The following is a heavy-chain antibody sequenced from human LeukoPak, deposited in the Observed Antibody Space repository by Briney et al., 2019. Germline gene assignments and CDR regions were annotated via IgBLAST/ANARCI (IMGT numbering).Heavy chain of an antibody. Sequence: GGSLRLSCAASGFTFSSYGMHWVRQAPGKGLEWVAFIRYDGSSKYYADSVKGRFTISRDNSKNTLYLQMNSLRAEDTAVYYCAKLGGSDFDYWGQGTLVTVSS. D-gene: IGHD1-26*01. J-gene: IGHJ4*02. CDR3: AKLGGSDFDY. V-gene: IGHV3-30*02. CDR1: GFTFSSYG. CDR2: IRYDGSSK.